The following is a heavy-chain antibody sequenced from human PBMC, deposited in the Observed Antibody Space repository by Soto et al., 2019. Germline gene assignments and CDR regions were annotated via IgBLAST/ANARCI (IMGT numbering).Heavy chain of an antibody. CDR1: GGTFSSYA. V-gene: IGHV1-69*13. CDR3: ARNIVVVPAAMHYYYYGMDV. J-gene: IGHJ6*02. Sequence: SVKVSCKASGGTFSSYAISWVRQAPGQGLEWMGGIIPIFGTANYAQKFQGRVTITADESTSTAYMELSSLRSEDTAVYYCARNIVVVPAAMHYYYYGMDVWGQGTTVTVSS. CDR2: IIPIFGTA. D-gene: IGHD2-2*01.